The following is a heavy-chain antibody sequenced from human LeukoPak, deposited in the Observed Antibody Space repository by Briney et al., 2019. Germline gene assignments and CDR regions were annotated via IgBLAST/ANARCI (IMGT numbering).Heavy chain of an antibody. CDR2: INRDGSTT. J-gene: IGHJ5*02. Sequence: GGSLTLTCAAYGVSFSAYCWRWIRQAPGKGLVWVSGINRDGSTTNYADSVKGRFTISRDNAKNTLYLQMNSLIAEDTAVYYCARPASQYCSGTSCSNWDWFDPWGQGTLVTVSS. V-gene: IGHV3-74*01. D-gene: IGHD2-2*01. CDR3: ARPASQYCSGTSCSNWDWFDP. CDR1: GVSFSAYC.